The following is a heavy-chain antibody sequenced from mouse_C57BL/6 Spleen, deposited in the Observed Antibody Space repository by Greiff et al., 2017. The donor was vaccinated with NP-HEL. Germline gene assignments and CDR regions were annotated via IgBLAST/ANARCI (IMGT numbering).Heavy chain of an antibody. Sequence: VRLVESGPGLVAPSPSLSSPCTVSGFSLTSYGVDWVRQSPGKGLEWLGVIWGVGSTSYNSALKSRLSISKDNSKRQVFLKMNSLQTDDTALYYCARSVTTVETMDYWGQGTSVTVSS. CDR2: IWGVGST. J-gene: IGHJ4*01. CDR3: ARSVTTVETMDY. V-gene: IGHV2-6*01. CDR1: GFSLTSYG. D-gene: IGHD1-1*01.